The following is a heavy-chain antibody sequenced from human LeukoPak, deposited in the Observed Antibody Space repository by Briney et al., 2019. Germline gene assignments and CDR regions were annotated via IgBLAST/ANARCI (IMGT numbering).Heavy chain of an antibody. J-gene: IGHJ4*02. D-gene: IGHD6-13*01. CDR3: ARGIAAAGRGYLDY. Sequence: GRSLRLSCAASGFTFSSYAMHWVRQAPGKGLEWVAVISYDGSNKYYADSVKGRFTISRDNSKNTLYLQMNSLRAEDTAVYYCARGIAAAGRGYLDYWGQGTLVTVSS. CDR1: GFTFSSYA. CDR2: ISYDGSNK. V-gene: IGHV3-30*01.